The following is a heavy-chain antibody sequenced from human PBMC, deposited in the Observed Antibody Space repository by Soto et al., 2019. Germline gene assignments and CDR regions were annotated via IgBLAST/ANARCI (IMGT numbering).Heavy chain of an antibody. CDR1: GFTFSSYT. CDR2: ITSSSSTI. CDR3: ARTLAAAAYYYYYGMDV. J-gene: IGHJ6*02. V-gene: IGHV3-48*02. Sequence: EVQLVESGGGLVQPGGSLRLSCAASGFTFSSYTMNWVRQAPGKGLEWVSYITSSSSTIYYADSVKGRFTISRDNAKNPLYLQRNSLRDEDTAVYYCARTLAAAAYYYYYGMDVWGQGTTVTVSS. D-gene: IGHD6-13*01.